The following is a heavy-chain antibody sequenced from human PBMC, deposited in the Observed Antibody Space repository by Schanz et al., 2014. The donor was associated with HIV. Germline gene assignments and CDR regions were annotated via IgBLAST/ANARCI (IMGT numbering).Heavy chain of an antibody. D-gene: IGHD6-6*01. Sequence: QVQLVESGGGVVQPGRSLRLSCAASGFTFSSSGMHWVRQAPGKGLEWVAVIWYDGTNKYYADSVKGRFTISRDNSRKTLYLQMNSLRVEDTAVYYCANTEFPYSSSSDYYYGMDVWGQGTTVTVSS. CDR1: GFTFSSSG. CDR2: IWYDGTNK. V-gene: IGHV3-33*06. CDR3: ANTEFPYSSSSDYYYGMDV. J-gene: IGHJ6*02.